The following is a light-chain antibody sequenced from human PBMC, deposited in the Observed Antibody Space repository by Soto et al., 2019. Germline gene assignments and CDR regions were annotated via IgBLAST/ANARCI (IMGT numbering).Light chain of an antibody. Sequence: EFVLTQSPGTLSLSPGERATLFCRSSQSVGSNYLAWYQQKPGQAPRLLIYGASTRATGIADRFSGSGSGTDFTLSISRLETEDCSGYYCQQYGSSPQTFGQGTKVEIK. CDR1: QSVGSNY. J-gene: IGKJ1*01. CDR2: GAS. V-gene: IGKV3-20*01. CDR3: QQYGSSPQT.